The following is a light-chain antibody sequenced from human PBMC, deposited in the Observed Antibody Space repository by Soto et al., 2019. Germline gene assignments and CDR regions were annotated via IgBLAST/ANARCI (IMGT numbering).Light chain of an antibody. CDR2: GAS. CDR3: QHYNSDPWT. J-gene: IGKJ1*01. V-gene: IGKV1-5*01. CDR1: QSISYW. Sequence: DIRMTQSPSTLSASVGDRVTITCRASQSISYWLAWYQQIPWKAPKVLIYGASSLGSGVPSRFSGSGSGTEFTLTISSLQPDDFATYFCQHYNSDPWTFGQGTKVEVK.